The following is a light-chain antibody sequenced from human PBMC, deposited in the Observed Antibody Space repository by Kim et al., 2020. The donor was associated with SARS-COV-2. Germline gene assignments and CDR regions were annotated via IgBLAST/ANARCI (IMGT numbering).Light chain of an antibody. CDR1: QSVSSSY. V-gene: IGKV3-20*01. CDR3: QQYGSSPLT. Sequence: LSPRESATRSCRASQSVSSSYLAWYQQKPGQAPRLLIYGASSRATGIPDRFSGSGSGTDFTLTISRLEPEDFACYYCQQYGSSPLTFGGGTKLEIK. CDR2: GAS. J-gene: IGKJ4*01.